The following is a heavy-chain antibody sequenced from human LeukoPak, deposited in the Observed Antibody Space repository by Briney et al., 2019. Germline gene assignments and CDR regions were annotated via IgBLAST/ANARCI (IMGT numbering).Heavy chain of an antibody. CDR2: ISGSGGST. Sequence: PGGSLRLSCAASGFTFSSYAMSWVRQAPGKGLEWVSAISGSGGSTYYADSVKGRFTISRDNSKNTLYLQMNSLRAEDTAVYYCAKGPYYDILTGYCGVGYFDYWGQGTLVTVSS. CDR3: AKGPYYDILTGYCGVGYFDY. J-gene: IGHJ4*02. D-gene: IGHD3-9*01. CDR1: GFTFSSYA. V-gene: IGHV3-23*01.